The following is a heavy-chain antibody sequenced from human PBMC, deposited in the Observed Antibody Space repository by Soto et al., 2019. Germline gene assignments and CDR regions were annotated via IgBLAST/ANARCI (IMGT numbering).Heavy chain of an antibody. D-gene: IGHD2-15*01. CDR1: GFTFSSYA. J-gene: IGHJ4*02. V-gene: IGHV3-23*01. CDR3: AKKGRACSGGSCPGGFDY. Sequence: GGSLRLSCAASGFTFSSYAMSWVRQAPGKGLEWVSAISGSGGSTYYAASVKGRFTISRDNSKTTLSLQMNSLSAEDTAVYYCAKKGRACSGGSCPGGFDYWGQGTLVTVSS. CDR2: ISGSGGST.